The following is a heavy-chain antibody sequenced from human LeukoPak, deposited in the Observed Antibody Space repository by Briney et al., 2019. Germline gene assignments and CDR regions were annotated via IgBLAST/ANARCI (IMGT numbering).Heavy chain of an antibody. J-gene: IGHJ6*02. CDR1: GFTFSTSW. V-gene: IGHV3-74*01. CDR2: INPDGSTT. Sequence: PGGSLRLSCAASGFTFSTSWMHWVRQAPGKGQVWVSHINPDGSTTNYADSVKGRFTISRDNAKNTLYLQMNSLRVEDTAVFYCVRGLLGSEDVWGQGTTVTVSS. D-gene: IGHD3-10*02. CDR3: VRGLLGSEDV.